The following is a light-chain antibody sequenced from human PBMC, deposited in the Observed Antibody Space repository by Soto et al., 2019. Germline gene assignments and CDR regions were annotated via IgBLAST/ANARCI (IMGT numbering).Light chain of an antibody. CDR1: QSVTSSY. Sequence: EIVLTQSPGTLSLSPGERATLSCRASQSVTSSYLAWYQQKPGQAPRLLIYDASNRATGIPDRFSGSGSGTDFTLTISRLEPEDFSVYYCQHYGTSLWTFGQGTKVKIK. V-gene: IGKV3-20*01. CDR2: DAS. CDR3: QHYGTSLWT. J-gene: IGKJ1*01.